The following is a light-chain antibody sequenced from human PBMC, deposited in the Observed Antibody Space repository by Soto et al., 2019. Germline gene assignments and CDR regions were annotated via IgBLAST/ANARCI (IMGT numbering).Light chain of an antibody. CDR1: SNDVGAYNY. CDR2: DVS. J-gene: IGLJ1*01. CDR3: TSYTSSRTYV. Sequence: QSALTQPASVSGSPGQSITVSCTGTSNDVGAYNYVSWYQQHPGTAPKLMIYDVSNRPSGVSNRFSGSKSGNTASLTLSGLQAEDEADYYCTSYTSSRTYVFGTGTKVTVL. V-gene: IGLV2-14*03.